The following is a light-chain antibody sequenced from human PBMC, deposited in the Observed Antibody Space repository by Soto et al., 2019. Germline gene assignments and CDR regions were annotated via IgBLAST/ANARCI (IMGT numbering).Light chain of an antibody. CDR3: MQALQTPPFT. Sequence: DIVMTQSPLSLPVTPGEPASISCRSSQSLLHSNGYNYLDWYLQKPGQSPQLLIYLGSNRASGVPDRFRGSGSGTDFTLKISRVEAEDVGVYYCMQALQTPPFTFGPGTKVDIK. CDR1: QSLLHSNGYNY. V-gene: IGKV2-28*01. CDR2: LGS. J-gene: IGKJ3*01.